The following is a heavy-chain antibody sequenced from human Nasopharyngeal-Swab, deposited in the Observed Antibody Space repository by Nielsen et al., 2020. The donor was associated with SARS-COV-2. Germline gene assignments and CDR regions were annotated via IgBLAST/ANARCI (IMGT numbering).Heavy chain of an antibody. CDR1: GFTFSRYT. D-gene: IGHD3-22*01. Sequence: GGPLRLSCAASGFTFSRYTMHWVHQAPGKGLEGVAVISYDGSNKYYADSGKGRFTISRDISKNTLYLQMNSLRAEDTAVFYCASTPLDSSGYYYAFPYWGRGTLVTVSS. J-gene: IGHJ4*02. CDR2: ISYDGSNK. V-gene: IGHV3-30-3*01. CDR3: ASTPLDSSGYYYAFPY.